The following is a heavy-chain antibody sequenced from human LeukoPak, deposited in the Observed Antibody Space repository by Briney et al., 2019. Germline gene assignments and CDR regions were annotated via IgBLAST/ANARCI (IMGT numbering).Heavy chain of an antibody. D-gene: IGHD6-13*01. V-gene: IGHV1-69*10. CDR1: GGTFRSYA. CDR2: IIPILGIA. J-gene: IGHJ4*02. Sequence: SVRVSCTASGGTFRSYAISWVRQAPGQGVEWMGGIIPILGIAKYAQTFQGRVTITAYKSTSTAYMELISLRSEDTAVYYCAGSRIAASASGPFDYWGQGTLVTVSS. CDR3: AGSRIAASASGPFDY.